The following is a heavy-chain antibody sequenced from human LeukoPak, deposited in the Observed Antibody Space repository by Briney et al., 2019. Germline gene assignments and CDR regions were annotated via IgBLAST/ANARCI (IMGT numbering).Heavy chain of an antibody. D-gene: IGHD2-2*01. J-gene: IGHJ4*02. V-gene: IGHV3-7*04. CDR3: ARGEYCSSTSCSSVVSDY. CDR2: IKQDGSEK. Sequence: PGGSLRLSCAASGFTFSSYWMSWVRQAPGKGLEWVANIKQDGSEKYYVDSVKGRFTISRDNAKNSLYLQMNSLRAEDTAVYYCARGEYCSSTSCSSVVSDYWGQGTLVTVSS. CDR1: GFTFSSYW.